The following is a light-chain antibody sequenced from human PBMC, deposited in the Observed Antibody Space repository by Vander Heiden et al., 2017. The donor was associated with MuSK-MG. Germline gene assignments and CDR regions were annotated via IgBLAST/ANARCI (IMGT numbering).Light chain of an antibody. CDR1: QSISSY. CDR2: AAA. CDR3: QQSYSTPPALT. Sequence: DIQMTQSPSSLSASVGDRVTITCRASQSISSYLNWYQQKPGKAPKLLIYAAASLQSGVPSRFSCSGSGTDFALTISSMQPQDFATYYCQQSYSTPPALTFGGGTKVEIK. J-gene: IGKJ4*01. V-gene: IGKV1-39*01.